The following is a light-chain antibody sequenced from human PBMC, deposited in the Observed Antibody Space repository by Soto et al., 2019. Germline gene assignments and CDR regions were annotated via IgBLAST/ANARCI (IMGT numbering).Light chain of an antibody. CDR3: QQRFNWQVT. J-gene: IGKJ5*01. Sequence: ENVVTXSXXTXXCXPXERATRSFRASQSVSSYLAWYQQKPGQAPRLLIYDASNRATGIPARFSGSGSGTDFTLTISSLEPEDFAVYYCQQRFNWQVTFGQGTRLEI. CDR1: QSVSSY. V-gene: IGKV3-11*01. CDR2: DAS.